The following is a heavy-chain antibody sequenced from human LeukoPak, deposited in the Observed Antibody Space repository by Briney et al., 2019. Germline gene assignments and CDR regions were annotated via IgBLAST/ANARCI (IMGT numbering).Heavy chain of an antibody. J-gene: IGHJ4*02. CDR2: FSGSGGRT. V-gene: IGHV3-23*01. Sequence: PGGTLRLSCAASGFTFSYYGMSWVRQAPGKGLEWVSAFSGSGGRTYYADSVKGRFTISRDNAKNTLYLQMNSLRAEDTAVYYCARVDTAMAATDYWGQGTLVTVSS. CDR3: ARVDTAMAATDY. CDR1: GFTFSYYG. D-gene: IGHD5-18*01.